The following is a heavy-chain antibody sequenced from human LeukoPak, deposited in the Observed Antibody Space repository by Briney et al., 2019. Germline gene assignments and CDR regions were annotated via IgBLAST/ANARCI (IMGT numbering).Heavy chain of an antibody. CDR2: SIPIFGTA. Sequence: GASVKLSCKAAGATVSSYAVSWLRQAPGQGPEWRGGSIPIFGTANYAQKSQGRVTITTEESTPTAHMVLSSLRSEDTAVYYCPRSNIGATGLAYYFQHLDVWGEGTTVTDSS. J-gene: IGHJ6*01. CDR1: GATVSSYA. CDR3: PRSNIGATGLAYYFQHLDV. D-gene: IGHD6-13*01. V-gene: IGHV1-69*05.